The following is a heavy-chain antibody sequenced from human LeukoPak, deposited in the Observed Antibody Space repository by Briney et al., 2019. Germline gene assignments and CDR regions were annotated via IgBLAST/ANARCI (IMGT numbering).Heavy chain of an antibody. J-gene: IGHJ5*02. V-gene: IGHV4-34*01. CDR1: GGFFSGYY. D-gene: IGHD3-10*01. CDR3: ARSMVQGVIITTNWFDP. CDR2: INHSGST. Sequence: SETLSLTCAVYGGFFSGYYWSWIRQPPGKGLEWIGEINHSGSTNYNPSLKSRVTISVDTSKNQFSLKLSSVTAADTAVYYCARSMVQGVIITTNWFDPWGQGTLVTVSS.